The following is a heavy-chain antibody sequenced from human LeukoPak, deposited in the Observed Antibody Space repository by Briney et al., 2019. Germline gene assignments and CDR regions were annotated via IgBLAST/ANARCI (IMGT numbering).Heavy chain of an antibody. CDR3: ARACITMTRYAFDF. Sequence: GGSLRLSCAASGFTFSSYSMNWVRQAPGKGLEWVSSISSSSSYIYYADSVKGRFTISRDNAKNSLYLQMNSLRAEDTAVYYCARACITMTRYAFDFWGQGTMVTVSS. D-gene: IGHD3-22*01. CDR2: ISSSSSYI. CDR1: GFTFSSYS. V-gene: IGHV3-21*01. J-gene: IGHJ3*01.